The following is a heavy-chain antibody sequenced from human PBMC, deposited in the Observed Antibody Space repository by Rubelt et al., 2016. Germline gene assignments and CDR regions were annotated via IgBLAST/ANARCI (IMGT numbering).Heavy chain of an antibody. D-gene: IGHD6-19*01. Sequence: QVQLQQWGAGLLKPSETLSLTCAFYGGSFSGYYWSWIRQPPGKGLEWIGQTDDSGFTNYNPSLKSPVTISVDTSKNQFSLKVTSVTAADTAVYYCASQRGYSRGRHWGQGTLVTISS. CDR2: TDDSGFT. V-gene: IGHV4-34*01. J-gene: IGHJ4*02. CDR1: GGSFSGYY. CDR3: ASQRGYSRGRH.